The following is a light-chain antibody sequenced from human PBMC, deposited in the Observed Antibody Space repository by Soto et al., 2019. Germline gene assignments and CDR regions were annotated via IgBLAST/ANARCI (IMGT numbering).Light chain of an antibody. CDR2: GAS. J-gene: IGKJ4*01. V-gene: IGKV3D-20*02. CDR1: QSVATSY. CDR3: PQRSNWPLT. Sequence: EIVLTQSPGTLSLSPGEGATLFCRASQSVATSYLAWYQQKPGQAPRLVIHGASSRATGIPDRFSGSGSGTDFTLTISSLEPEDFAVYYCPQRSNWPLTFGGGTKVDIK.